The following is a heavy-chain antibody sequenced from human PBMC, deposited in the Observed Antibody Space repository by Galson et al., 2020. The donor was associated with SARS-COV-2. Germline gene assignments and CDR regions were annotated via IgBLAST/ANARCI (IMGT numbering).Heavy chain of an antibody. V-gene: IGHV3-21*01. CDR1: GFTFSSYS. Sequence: TGGSLRLSCAASGFTFSSYSMNWVRQAPGKGLEWVSSISSSSSYLYYADSVMGRFTIPRENATNSLYLQMTSLIAEDKAVYYCAGDPSSPRITIFGVVTDYYYYGRDVGGQGTTVTVSS. CDR2: ISSSSSYL. CDR3: AGDPSSPRITIFGVVTDYYYYGRDV. J-gene: IGHJ6*02. D-gene: IGHD3-3*01.